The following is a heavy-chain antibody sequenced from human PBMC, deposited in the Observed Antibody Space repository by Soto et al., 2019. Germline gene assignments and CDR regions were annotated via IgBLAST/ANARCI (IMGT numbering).Heavy chain of an antibody. V-gene: IGHV4-59*01. J-gene: IGHJ5*02. CDR3: ARGRGIAVGRFDP. CDR1: GGSISSYY. Sequence: QVQLQESGPGLVKPSETLSLTCTVSGGSISSYYWSWIRQPPGKGLEWIGYIYYSGSTNYNPSLKSRVTISVDTSKIQFSLKLSSVTAADTAVYYCARGRGIAVGRFDPWGQGTLVTVSS. D-gene: IGHD6-19*01. CDR2: IYYSGST.